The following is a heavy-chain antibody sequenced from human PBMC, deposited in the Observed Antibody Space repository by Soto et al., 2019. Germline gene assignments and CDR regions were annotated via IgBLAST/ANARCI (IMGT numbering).Heavy chain of an antibody. CDR1: GYSFTSYW. D-gene: IGHD2-2*01. V-gene: IGHV5-51*01. Sequence: PGESLKISCKASGYSFTSYWIGWVRQMPGKGLEWMGIIYSGDSDTRYSPSFQGQVTISADKSISTAYLQWSSLKASDTAMYYCARLGICSTTSCYGVTRDYFDYWGQGTLVTVSS. J-gene: IGHJ4*02. CDR2: IYSGDSDT. CDR3: ARLGICSTTSCYGVTRDYFDY.